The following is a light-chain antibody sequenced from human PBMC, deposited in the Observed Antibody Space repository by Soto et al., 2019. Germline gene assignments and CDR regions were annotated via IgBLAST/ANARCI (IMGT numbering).Light chain of an antibody. CDR3: QQYGSSPLT. J-gene: IGKJ4*01. V-gene: IGKV3-20*01. CDR2: GAS. Sequence: EIVLTQSPGSLSLSPGERATLSCRASQNVSSTYLAWYQQKPGQAPRLLIYGASSRATGIPYRFSGSGSGTDFTLTISKLEPEDFAVFYCQQYGSSPLTFGGGTKVDIK. CDR1: QNVSSTY.